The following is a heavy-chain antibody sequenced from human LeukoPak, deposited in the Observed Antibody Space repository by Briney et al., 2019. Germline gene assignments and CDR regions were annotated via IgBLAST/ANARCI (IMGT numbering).Heavy chain of an antibody. D-gene: IGHD5-24*01. V-gene: IGHV4-31*03. J-gene: IGHJ5*02. CDR3: ARDPHGRNWFDP. CDR1: GGSISSGGYY. CDR2: IYYSGST. Sequence: SETLSLTCTVSGGSISSGGYYWSWIRQHPGKGLEWIGYIYYSGSTYYNPSLKSRVTISVDTSKNQFSLKLSSVTAADTAVYYCARDPHGRNWFDPWGQGTLVTVSS.